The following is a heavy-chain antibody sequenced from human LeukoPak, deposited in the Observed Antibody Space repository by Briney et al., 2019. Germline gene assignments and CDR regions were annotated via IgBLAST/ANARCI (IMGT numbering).Heavy chain of an antibody. J-gene: IGHJ3*02. CDR1: GGSISSSNW. CDR3: ARNGGLREDAFDI. D-gene: IGHD2-21*01. Sequence: PSETLSLTCAVSGGSISSSNWWSWVRQPPGKGLEWIGEIYHSGSTNYNPSLKSRVTISVDTSKNQFSLKLSSVTAADTAVYYCARNGGLREDAFDIWGQGTMVTVSS. CDR2: IYHSGST. V-gene: IGHV4-4*02.